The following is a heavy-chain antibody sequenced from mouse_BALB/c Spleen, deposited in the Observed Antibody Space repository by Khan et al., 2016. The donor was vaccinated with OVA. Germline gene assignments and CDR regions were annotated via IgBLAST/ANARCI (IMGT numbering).Heavy chain of an antibody. J-gene: IGHJ3*01. Sequence: EVQLQESGPELMKPGASVKISCKASGYSFTTYYIHWVKQSHGKSLEWIGYIDPFNDDTNYNQKFKGKATLTVDKSSSTAYVHLSSLTSEDSAVYYCARHGSISWFAYWGQGTLVTVSA. CDR1: GYSFTTYY. D-gene: IGHD1-1*01. CDR3: ARHGSISWFAY. CDR2: IDPFNDDT. V-gene: IGHV1S135*01.